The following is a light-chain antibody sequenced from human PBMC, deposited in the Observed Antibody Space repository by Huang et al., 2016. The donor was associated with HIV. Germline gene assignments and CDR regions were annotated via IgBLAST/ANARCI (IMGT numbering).Light chain of an antibody. CDR2: AAS. CDR1: QTVDMY. V-gene: IGKV1-39*01. CDR3: QQTYNVPRT. Sequence: DIQMTQSPSSLSASIGDSVTMSCRASQTVDMYLNWYQQTPGRAPKILIYAASNLQSEVPSRFSGTGSGTNFTLTISSLQPEDFVIYFCQQTYNVPRTFGQGTALEIK. J-gene: IGKJ2*01.